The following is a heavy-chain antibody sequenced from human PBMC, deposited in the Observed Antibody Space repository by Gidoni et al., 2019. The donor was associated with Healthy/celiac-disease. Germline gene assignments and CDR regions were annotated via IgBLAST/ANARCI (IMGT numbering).Heavy chain of an antibody. D-gene: IGHD2-21*02. CDR1: GFAFRSYS. V-gene: IGHV3-21*01. CDR2: ISSSSSYI. J-gene: IGHJ4*02. CDR3: ARGYGGNSKGDY. Sequence: EVQLVESGGGLVKPGGSLRLSCAASGFAFRSYSMNWFRQAPGQGLEWVSSISSSSSYIYYADSVKGRFTISRDNAKNSLSLQMNSLSAEDTAVYYCARGYGGNSKGDYWGQGTLVTVSS.